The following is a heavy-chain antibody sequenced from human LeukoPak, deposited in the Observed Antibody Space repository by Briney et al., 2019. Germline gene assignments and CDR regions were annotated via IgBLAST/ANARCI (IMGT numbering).Heavy chain of an antibody. J-gene: IGHJ4*02. D-gene: IGHD3-22*01. CDR2: IWYDGSNK. CDR1: GFIFSSYA. V-gene: IGHV3-33*01. CDR3: VRELPPVVQYYFDY. Sequence: PGGSLRLSCAASGFIFSSYAMHWVRQAPGKGLEWVAVIWYDGSNKYYADSVKGRFTISRDNSRNTLYLQMNSLRAEDTAVYYCVRELPPVVQYYFDYWGPGTLVTVSS.